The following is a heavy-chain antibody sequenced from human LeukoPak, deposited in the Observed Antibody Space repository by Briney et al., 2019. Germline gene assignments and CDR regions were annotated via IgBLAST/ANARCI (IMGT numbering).Heavy chain of an antibody. V-gene: IGHV3-23*01. CDR1: GFTFSSYA. CDR2: ISGSGGST. J-gene: IGHJ4*02. D-gene: IGHD3-10*01. CDR3: AKSYGSGSQWGYFDY. Sequence: GGSLRLSCAASGFTFSSYAMSWVRQAPGKGLVWVSAISGSGGSTYYADSVKGRFTISRDNSKNTLYLQMNSLRAEDTAVYYCAKSYGSGSQWGYFDYWGQGTLVTVSS.